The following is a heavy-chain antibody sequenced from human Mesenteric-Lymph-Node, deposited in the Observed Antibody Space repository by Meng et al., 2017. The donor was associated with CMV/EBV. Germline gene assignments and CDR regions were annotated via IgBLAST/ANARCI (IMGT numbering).Heavy chain of an antibody. CDR2: INSDGSST. V-gene: IGHV3-74*01. Sequence: SCAASGFTFSSYWMHWVRQAPGKGLVWVSRINSDGSSTSYADSVKGRFTISRDNAKNTLYLQMNSLRAEDTAVYYCARALAYDFWSYYYYGMDVWGQGTTVTVSS. CDR3: ARALAYDFWSYYYYGMDV. CDR1: GFTFSSYW. J-gene: IGHJ6*02. D-gene: IGHD3-3*01.